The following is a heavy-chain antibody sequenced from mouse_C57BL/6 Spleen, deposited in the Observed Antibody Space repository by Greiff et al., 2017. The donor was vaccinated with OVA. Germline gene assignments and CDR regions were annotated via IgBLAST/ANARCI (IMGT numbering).Heavy chain of an antibody. Sequence: VQLQQPGAELVRPGTSVKLSCKASGYTFTSYWMHWVKQRPGQGLEWIGVIDPSDSYTNYNQKFKGKATLTVDTSSSTAYMQLSSLTSEDSAVYYCARRGYYYGSYYFDYWGQGTTLTVSS. J-gene: IGHJ2*01. CDR3: ARRGYYYGSYYFDY. V-gene: IGHV1-59*01. CDR2: IDPSDSYT. CDR1: GYTFTSYW. D-gene: IGHD1-1*01.